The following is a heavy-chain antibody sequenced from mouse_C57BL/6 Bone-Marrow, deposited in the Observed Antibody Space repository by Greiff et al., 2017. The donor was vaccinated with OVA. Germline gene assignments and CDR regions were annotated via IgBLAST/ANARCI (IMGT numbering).Heavy chain of an antibody. Sequence: EVNLVESGGGLVQPGGSMKLSCAASGFTFSDAWMDWVRQSPEKGLEWVAEIRNKANNHATYYAESVKGRFTISRDDSKSSVYLQMNSLRAEDTCIYYCTRCSSGLYYFDYWGQGTTLTVSS. V-gene: IGHV6-6*01. CDR2: IRNKANNHAT. CDR3: TRCSSGLYYFDY. CDR1: GFTFSDAW. J-gene: IGHJ2*01. D-gene: IGHD3-2*02.